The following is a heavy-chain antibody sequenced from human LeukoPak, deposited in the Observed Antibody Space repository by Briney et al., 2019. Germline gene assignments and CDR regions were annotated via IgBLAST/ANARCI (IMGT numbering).Heavy chain of an antibody. CDR3: AKDSGDVVVPALFDY. CDR2: ISWNSGSI. CDR1: GFTFDDYA. V-gene: IGHV3-9*01. Sequence: AGRSLRLSCAASGFTFDDYAMHWVRQAPGKGLEWVSGISWNSGSIGYADSVKGRFTISRDNAKNSLYLQMNSLRAEDTALYYCAKDSGDVVVPALFDYWGQGTLVTVSS. D-gene: IGHD2-2*01. J-gene: IGHJ4*02.